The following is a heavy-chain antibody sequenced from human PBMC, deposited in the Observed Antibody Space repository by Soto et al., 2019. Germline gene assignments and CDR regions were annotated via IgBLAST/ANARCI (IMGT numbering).Heavy chain of an antibody. D-gene: IGHD3-22*01. V-gene: IGHV2-5*02. CDR1: GFSFNRSGMS. Sequence: QITLKESGPPLVKPTQTLTLTCTFSGFSFNRSGMSVGWIRQPPGKGLEWLALIYWDGDKRYSPSLKTRLAISKDPSRSQVVLTTTDLDPVDTATYYCAPSQADSRDYYRQFAFWGQGTRVTVSS. CDR2: IYWDGDK. J-gene: IGHJ4*02. CDR3: APSQADSRDYYRQFAF.